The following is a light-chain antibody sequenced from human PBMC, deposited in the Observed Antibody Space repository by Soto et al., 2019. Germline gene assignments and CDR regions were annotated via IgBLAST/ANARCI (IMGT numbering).Light chain of an antibody. V-gene: IGKV3-15*01. Sequence: DIVMTQSPAALSLSPGERVTLSCRASQAVGTSIAWYQFRPGQAPRLLIYGASIRATGVPDRFSGSGAGTDFTLTISRLASDGFATYFRQHYIGWPLFGGGTKLEIK. J-gene: IGKJ4*01. CDR1: QAVGTS. CDR2: GAS. CDR3: QHYIGWPL.